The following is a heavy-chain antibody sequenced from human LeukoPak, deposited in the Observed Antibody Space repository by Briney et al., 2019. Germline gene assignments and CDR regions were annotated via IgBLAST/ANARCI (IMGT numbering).Heavy chain of an antibody. D-gene: IGHD2-15*01. Sequence: GASVKVSCKASGFTFTGYYIHWVRQAPGQGLEWMAWINPNNGDTNYAQKFQGRVTMTRDTSISTAYMEMSRLRSGDTAVYHCARGLSGPYYYYYMDVWGKGTSVTVSS. CDR1: GFTFTGYY. V-gene: IGHV1-2*02. J-gene: IGHJ6*03. CDR2: INPNNGDT. CDR3: ARGLSGPYYYYYMDV.